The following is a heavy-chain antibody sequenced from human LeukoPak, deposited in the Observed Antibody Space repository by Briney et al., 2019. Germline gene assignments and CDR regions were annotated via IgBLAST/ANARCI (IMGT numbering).Heavy chain of an antibody. V-gene: IGHV3-30-3*01. CDR1: GFSFSNYA. CDR2: ISYDGSNK. CDR3: ARPLAYCGGDCFGDYYYYGMDV. J-gene: IGHJ6*02. D-gene: IGHD2-21*02. Sequence: GRSLRLSCAASGFSFSNYAMHWVRQAPGKGLEWVAVISYDGSNKYYADSVKGRFTISRDNSKNTLYLQMNSLRAEDTAVYYCARPLAYCGGDCFGDYYYYGMDVWGQGTTVTVSS.